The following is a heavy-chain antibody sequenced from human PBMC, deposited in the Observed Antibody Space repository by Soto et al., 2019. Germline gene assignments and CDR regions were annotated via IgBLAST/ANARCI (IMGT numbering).Heavy chain of an antibody. J-gene: IGHJ4*02. CDR1: GYTFTSYG. CDR2: ISAYNANT. CDR3: ERDRLGANGDY. Sequence: ASVKVSFKASGYTFTSYGISWVRQAPGQGLEWMGWISAYNANTNYAQKLQGRVTMTTDTSTSTSYMELRSLRSDDTAVYFCERDRLGANGDYWGQGTLVTVSS. D-gene: IGHD1-26*01. V-gene: IGHV1-18*01.